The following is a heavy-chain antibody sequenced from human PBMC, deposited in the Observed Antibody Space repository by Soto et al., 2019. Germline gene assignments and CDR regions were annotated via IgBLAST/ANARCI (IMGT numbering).Heavy chain of an antibody. Sequence: PGGSLRLSCAASGFTFSSYAMHWVRQAPGKGLEWVAVISYDGSNKYYADSVKGRFTISRDNSKNTLYLQMNSLRAEDTAVYYCAKDPSGGVVRGVITYWYFDLWGRGTLVTVSS. CDR3: AKDPSGGVVRGVITYWYFDL. D-gene: IGHD3-10*01. V-gene: IGHV3-30-3*01. CDR1: GFTFSSYA. CDR2: ISYDGSNK. J-gene: IGHJ2*01.